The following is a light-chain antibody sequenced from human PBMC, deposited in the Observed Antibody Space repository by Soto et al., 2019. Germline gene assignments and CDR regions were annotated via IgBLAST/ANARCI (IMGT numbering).Light chain of an antibody. CDR3: QQSYSGPRT. CDR1: QSISTY. V-gene: IGKV1-39*01. CDR2: AAS. Sequence: IQMPQSPSSLSASVRDSVTVRCRASQSISTYLNWFQQRPGKDPXLLIYAASSLHDGVPSRFSGSGSGTDFTLTISRLQPEDFATYYCQQSYSGPRTFGQGTKVDI. J-gene: IGKJ1*01.